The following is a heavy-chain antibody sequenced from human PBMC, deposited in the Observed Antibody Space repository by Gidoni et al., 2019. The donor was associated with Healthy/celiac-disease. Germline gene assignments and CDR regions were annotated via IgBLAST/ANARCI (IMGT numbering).Heavy chain of an antibody. V-gene: IGHV4-39*01. D-gene: IGHD5-18*01. J-gene: IGHJ6*02. Sequence: QLQLQESGPGLVKPSETLSLTCTVSGGPISSRSYYWGWLRQPPGKGLEWIGSIFYSGSTYYNPSLKSRVTISVDTSKNQFSLKLSSVTAADTAVYYWARQDTAMVTESPLAYYYYGMDVWGQGTTVTVSS. CDR3: ARQDTAMVTESPLAYYYYGMDV. CDR1: GGPISSRSYY. CDR2: IFYSGST.